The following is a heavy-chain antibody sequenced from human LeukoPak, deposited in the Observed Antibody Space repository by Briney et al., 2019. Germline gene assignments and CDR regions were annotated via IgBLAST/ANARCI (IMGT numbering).Heavy chain of an antibody. V-gene: IGHV4-59*01. D-gene: IGHD3-22*01. CDR2: IYYSGST. CDR1: GGSISSYY. CDR3: ARAPNYYDSSGYYYFDY. J-gene: IGHJ4*02. Sequence: SETLSLTCTVSGGSISSYYWSRIRQPPGKGLEWIGYIYYSGSTNYNPSLKSRVTISVDTSKNQFSLKLSSVTAADTAVYYCARAPNYYDSSGYYYFDYWGQGTLVTVSS.